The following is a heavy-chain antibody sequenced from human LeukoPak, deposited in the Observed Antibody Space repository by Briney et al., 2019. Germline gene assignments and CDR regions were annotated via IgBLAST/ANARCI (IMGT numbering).Heavy chain of an antibody. CDR2: ISSSSSYI. J-gene: IGHJ3*02. CDR1: GFTFSSYS. D-gene: IGHD2-2*01. Sequence: GGSLRLSCAASGFTFSSYSMNWVRQAPGKGLEWVSSISSSSSYIYYADSVKGRFTISRDNAKNTLYLQMSSLRAEDTAVYYCASCKEYQRNNAFDIWGQGTMVTVSS. V-gene: IGHV3-21*01. CDR3: ASCKEYQRNNAFDI.